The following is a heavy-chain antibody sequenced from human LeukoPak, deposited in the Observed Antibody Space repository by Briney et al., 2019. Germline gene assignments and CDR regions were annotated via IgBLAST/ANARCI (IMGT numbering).Heavy chain of an antibody. Sequence: GGSLRLSCVTSGFTFSSYAFHWVRQAPGKGLEWVATMSFDVNNKYYADSVRGRFTISRDNAKNTLYLQMNSLRAEDTAVYYCASFPYGGKRGWARNDYWGQGTLVTVSS. CDR2: MSFDVNNK. CDR1: GFTFSSYA. J-gene: IGHJ4*02. CDR3: ASFPYGGKRGWARNDY. D-gene: IGHD4-23*01. V-gene: IGHV3-30*04.